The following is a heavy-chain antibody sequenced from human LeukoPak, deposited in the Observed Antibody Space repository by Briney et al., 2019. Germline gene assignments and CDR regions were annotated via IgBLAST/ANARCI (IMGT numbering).Heavy chain of an antibody. D-gene: IGHD1-7*01. CDR1: GYTFTGYY. CDR3: ATQGGNYSIDY. Sequence: GASVKVSCKASGYTFTGYYMHWVRQAPGQGLEWMGWINPSSGGTNYAQKFQGRVTMTRDTSISTAYVELSRLRSDDTAVYYCATQGGNYSIDYWGQGTLVTVSS. J-gene: IGHJ4*02. V-gene: IGHV1-2*02. CDR2: INPSSGGT.